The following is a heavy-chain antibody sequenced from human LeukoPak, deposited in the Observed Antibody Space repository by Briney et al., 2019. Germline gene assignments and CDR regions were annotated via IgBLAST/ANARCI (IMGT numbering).Heavy chain of an antibody. J-gene: IGHJ6*03. V-gene: IGHV3-21*01. CDR1: GFTFSNN. CDR3: ARSELGYNYYYMDV. Sequence: TGGSLRLSCVASGFTFSNNMNWVRQAPGKGLEWVSSISSSSSYIYYADSVKGRFTISRDNAKNSLYLQMNSLRAEDTAVYYCARSELGYNYYYMDVWGKGTTVTIS. D-gene: IGHD3-10*01. CDR2: ISSSSSYI.